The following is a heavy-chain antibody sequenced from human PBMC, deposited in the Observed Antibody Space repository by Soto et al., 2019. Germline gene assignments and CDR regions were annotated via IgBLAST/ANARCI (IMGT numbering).Heavy chain of an antibody. CDR1: GFTFSSYA. D-gene: IGHD3-10*01. CDR3: ARDLTRWFGELYYYYYGMDV. V-gene: IGHV3-30-3*01. Sequence: QVQLVESGGGVVQPGRSLRLSCAASGFTFSSYAMHWVRQAPGKGLEWVAVISYDGSNKYYADSVKGRFTISRDNSKNTLYLQMNSLRAEDTAVYYCARDLTRWFGELYYYYYGMDVWGQGTTVTVSS. J-gene: IGHJ6*02. CDR2: ISYDGSNK.